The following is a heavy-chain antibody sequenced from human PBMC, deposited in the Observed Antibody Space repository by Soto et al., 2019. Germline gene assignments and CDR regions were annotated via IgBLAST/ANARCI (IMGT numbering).Heavy chain of an antibody. CDR2: VSGSSSYI. J-gene: IGHJ3*02. CDR3: ARDMGSLSTADAFDI. V-gene: IGHV3-21*01. Sequence: GGSLRLSCEGSGFNFRNFNMIWVRQAPGKGLEWVSSVSGSSSYIYYADSLQGRFTISRDNSKNTLYLQMNSLKTEDTALYFCARDMGSLSTADAFDIWGQGTVVTVSS. CDR1: GFNFRNFN. D-gene: IGHD1-26*01.